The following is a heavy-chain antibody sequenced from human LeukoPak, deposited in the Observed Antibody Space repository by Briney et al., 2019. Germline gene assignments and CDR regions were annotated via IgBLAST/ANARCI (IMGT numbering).Heavy chain of an antibody. CDR3: ARDRFSTYAFDI. J-gene: IGHJ3*02. CDR2: IYYSGST. D-gene: IGHD2-2*01. V-gene: IGHV4-39*07. CDR1: GGSISSSNYY. Sequence: KTSETLSLTCTVSGGSISSSNYYWGWIRQPPGKGLVWIGSIYYSGSTYYNPSLKSRVTISVDTSKNQFSLKLSSVTAADTAVYYCARDRFSTYAFDIWGQGTMVTVSS.